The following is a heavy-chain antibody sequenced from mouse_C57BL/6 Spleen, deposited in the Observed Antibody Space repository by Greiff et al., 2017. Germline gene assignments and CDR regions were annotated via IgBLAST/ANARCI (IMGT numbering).Heavy chain of an antibody. CDR3: ARLEPFAY. CDR1: GYTFTDYY. CDR2: INPNNGGT. V-gene: IGHV1-26*01. J-gene: IGHJ3*01. Sequence: VQLQQSGPELVKPGASVKISCKASGYTFTDYYMNWVKQSHGKSLEWIGDINPNNGGTSYNQKFKGKATLTVDKSSSTAYMELRSLTSEDSAVYYCARLEPFAYWGQGTLVTVSA.